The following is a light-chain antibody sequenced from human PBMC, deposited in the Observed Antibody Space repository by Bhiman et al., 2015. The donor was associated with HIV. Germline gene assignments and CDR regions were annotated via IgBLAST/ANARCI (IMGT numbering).Light chain of an antibody. Sequence: SYELTQPPSVSVAPGKTATITCGGNNIGSKSVHWYQQKPGQAPVLVIYYDSDRPSGIPERFSGSTSGNTATLTISRVGAGDEADYYCQTWDNSRHPGYVFGTGTTLTVL. V-gene: IGLV3-21*04. J-gene: IGLJ1*01. CDR3: QTWDNSRHPGYV. CDR2: YDS. CDR1: NIGSKS.